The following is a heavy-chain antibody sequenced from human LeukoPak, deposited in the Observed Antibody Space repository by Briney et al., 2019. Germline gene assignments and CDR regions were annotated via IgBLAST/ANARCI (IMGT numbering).Heavy chain of an antibody. CDR3: ARESPARLDY. D-gene: IGHD6-6*01. Sequence: PSETLSLTCAVYGGSFSGYYWSWIRQPPGKGLEWIGEINHSGSTNYNPSLKSRVTISVDTSKNQFSLKLSSVTAADTAVYYCARESPARLDYWGQGTLVTVSS. CDR1: GGSFSGYY. CDR2: INHSGST. V-gene: IGHV4-34*01. J-gene: IGHJ4*02.